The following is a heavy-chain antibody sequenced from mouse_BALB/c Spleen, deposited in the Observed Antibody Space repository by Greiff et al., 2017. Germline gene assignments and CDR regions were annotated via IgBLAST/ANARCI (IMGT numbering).Heavy chain of an antibody. Sequence: EVQRVESGGGLVQPGGSLRLSCATSGFTFTDYYMSWVRQPPGKALEWLGFIRNKANGYTTEYSASVKGRFTISRDNSQSILYLQMNTLRAEDSATYYCARAPYDALLYYAMDYWGQGTSVTVSS. CDR2: IRNKANGYTT. D-gene: IGHD2-12*01. V-gene: IGHV7-3*02. CDR3: ARAPYDALLYYAMDY. CDR1: GFTFTDYY. J-gene: IGHJ4*01.